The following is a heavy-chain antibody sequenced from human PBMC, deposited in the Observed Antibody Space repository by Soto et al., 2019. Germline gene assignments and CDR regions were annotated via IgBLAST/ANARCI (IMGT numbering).Heavy chain of an antibody. CDR2: VSAGGDMT. CDR3: ARGDRGGSGSPASYYYSGVHV. Sequence: DVQLLESGGHLVQPGGSLRLSCAASGFTFSSYAMSWVRQAPGKGLEWVSSVSAGGDMTYYSDSVKGRFTISRDNSNNALFLQMNRLRIEDTALYYCARGDRGGSGSPASYYYSGVHVWGQGTTVTVS. D-gene: IGHD3-10*01. CDR1: GFTFSSYA. V-gene: IGHV3-23*01. J-gene: IGHJ6*02.